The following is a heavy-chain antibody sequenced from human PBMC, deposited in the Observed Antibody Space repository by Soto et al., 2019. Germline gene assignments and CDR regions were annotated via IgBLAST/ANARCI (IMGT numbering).Heavy chain of an antibody. CDR3: ARDIAVPRARGFDY. V-gene: IGHV4-4*02. D-gene: IGHD6-19*01. CDR2: IYHSWTT. J-gene: IGHJ4*02. Sequence: QVHLQESGPGLVKPSGTLSLTCAVSGGSITTNWWSWVRQPPGKGLEWIGEIYHSWTTNYNPSLRGRVTISVDKSNNQFSLNLNSVTAADSAIYYCARDIAVPRARGFDYWGQGNLVTVSS. CDR1: GGSITTNW.